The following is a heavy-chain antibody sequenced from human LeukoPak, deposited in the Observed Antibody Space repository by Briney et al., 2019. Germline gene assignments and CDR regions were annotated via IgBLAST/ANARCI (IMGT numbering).Heavy chain of an antibody. V-gene: IGHV4-34*01. D-gene: IGHD3-22*01. CDR2: IYHSGST. CDR3: ARTTYYYDSSGYFSYYFDY. CDR1: GGSFSGYY. J-gene: IGHJ4*02. Sequence: SSETLSLTCAVYGGSFSGYYWSWIRQPPGKGLEWIGEIYHSGSTNYNPSLKSRVTISVDKSKNQFSLKLSSVTAADTAVYYCARTTYYYDSSGYFSYYFDYWGQGTLVTVSS.